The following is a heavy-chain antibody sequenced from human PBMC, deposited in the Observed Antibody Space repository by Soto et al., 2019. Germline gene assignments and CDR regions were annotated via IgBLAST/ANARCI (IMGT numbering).Heavy chain of an antibody. J-gene: IGHJ4*02. D-gene: IGHD6-19*01. CDR2: TTPMFGSA. CDR1: GGAFRTLG. V-gene: IGHV1-69*01. Sequence: QVQLVQSGADVRTPGPRVKVSCKASGGAFRTLGINWVRQAPGPGLEWMGGTTPMFGSANYAQKFQGRVTITADESTSTAYTELRSLRYADTAVYYCAGYSSGWYNLDEWGQGTLVTVS. CDR3: AGYSSGWYNLDE.